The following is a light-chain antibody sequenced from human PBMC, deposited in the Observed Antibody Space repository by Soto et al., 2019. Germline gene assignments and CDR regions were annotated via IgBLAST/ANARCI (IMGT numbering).Light chain of an antibody. Sequence: AIQMTQSPSSLSASVGDRVTITCRASQDIRNDLGWYQQKPGQAPNLLIFAESTLQIGVPSRFSGSGSGTDFTLTISSLQPEDFATYYCLQANNYPFTFGPGTKVDVK. J-gene: IGKJ3*01. V-gene: IGKV1-6*01. CDR3: LQANNYPFT. CDR1: QDIRND. CDR2: AES.